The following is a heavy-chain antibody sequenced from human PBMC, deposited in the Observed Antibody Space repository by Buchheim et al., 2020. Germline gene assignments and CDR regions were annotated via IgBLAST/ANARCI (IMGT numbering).Heavy chain of an antibody. D-gene: IGHD5-18*01. CDR1: GGSISSGGYS. CDR2: TYYSGST. CDR3: ARERAVGVGGDVDTAMDEGYYYYYGMDV. Sequence: QVQLQESGPGLVKPSQTLSLTCAVSGGSISSGGYSWSWIRQPPGKGLEWIGYTYYSGSTYYNPSLKSRVTISVHTSKNQFSLKLSSVTAADTAVYYCARERAVGVGGDVDTAMDEGYYYYYGMDVWGQGTT. V-gene: IGHV4-30-4*07. J-gene: IGHJ6*02.